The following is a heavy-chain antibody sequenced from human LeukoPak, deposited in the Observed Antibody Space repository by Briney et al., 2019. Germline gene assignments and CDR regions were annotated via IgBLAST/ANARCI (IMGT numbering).Heavy chain of an antibody. CDR3: ARGTTSDTAMVISRFDY. D-gene: IGHD5-18*01. CDR2: TYYRSKWYN. J-gene: IGHJ4*02. Sequence: SQTLSLTCAISGDSVSSNSAAWNWIRQSPSRGLEWLGRTYYRSKWYNDYAVSVKSRITINPDTSKNQFSLQLNSVTAADTAVYYCARGTTSDTAMVISRFDYWGQGTLVTVSS. CDR1: GDSVSSNSAA. V-gene: IGHV6-1*01.